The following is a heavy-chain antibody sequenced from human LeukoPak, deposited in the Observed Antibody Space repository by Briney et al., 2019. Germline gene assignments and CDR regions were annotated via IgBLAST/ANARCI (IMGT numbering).Heavy chain of an antibody. CDR3: AKEPPRITIFGVVIVSAFDI. D-gene: IGHD3-3*01. J-gene: IGHJ3*02. CDR2: ISGSGGST. Sequence: GGSLRLSCAASGFTFSSYAMSWVRQAPGKGLEWVSTISGSGGSTYYADSVKGRFTISRDNSKNTLYLQMNSLRAEDTAVYYCAKEPPRITIFGVVIVSAFDIWGQGTMVTVSS. V-gene: IGHV3-23*01. CDR1: GFTFSSYA.